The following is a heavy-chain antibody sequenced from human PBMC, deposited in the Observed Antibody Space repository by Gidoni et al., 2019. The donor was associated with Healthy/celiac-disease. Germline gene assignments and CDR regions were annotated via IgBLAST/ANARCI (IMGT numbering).Heavy chain of an antibody. CDR1: GGSFSGYY. D-gene: IGHD6-13*01. CDR2: INHSGST. V-gene: IGHV4-34*01. J-gene: IGHJ5*02. Sequence: QVQLQQWGAGLLKPSETLSLTCAVYGGSFSGYYWSLIRQPPGKGLEWIGEINHSGSTNYNPSLKSRVTISVDTSKNQFSLKLSSVTAADTAVYYCARGLGLYSSSWYMAGNWFDPWGQGTLVTVSS. CDR3: ARGLGLYSSSWYMAGNWFDP.